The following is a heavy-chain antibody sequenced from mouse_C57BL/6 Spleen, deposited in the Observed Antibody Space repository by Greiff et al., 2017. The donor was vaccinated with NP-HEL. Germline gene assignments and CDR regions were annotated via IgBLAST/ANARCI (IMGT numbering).Heavy chain of an antibody. CDR3: ARRAGDGYFDV. CDR1: GYTFTDYN. Sequence: EVQLQQSGPELVKPGASVKIPCKASGYTFTDYNMDWVKQSHGKSLEWIGDINPNHGGTIYNQKFKGTATFTVDKSAVTADMELRSLPSEDTAVYYCARRAGDGYFDVWGTGTTVTVSS. D-gene: IGHD3-3*01. J-gene: IGHJ1*03. CDR2: INPNHGGT. V-gene: IGHV1-18*01.